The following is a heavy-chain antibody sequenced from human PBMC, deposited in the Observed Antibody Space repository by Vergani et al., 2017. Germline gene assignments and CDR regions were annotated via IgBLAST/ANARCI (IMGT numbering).Heavy chain of an antibody. Sequence: EVQLLESGGGLVQPGGSLRLSCAASGFTFSSYAMSWVRQAPGKGLEWVSAISGSGGSTYYADSVKGRFTISRDNSKNTLYLQMNSLRAEVTAVYYCARVAAHGYYYMDVWGKGTTVTVSS. V-gene: IGHV3-23*01. J-gene: IGHJ6*03. CDR1: GFTFSSYA. CDR2: ISGSGGST. CDR3: ARVAAHGYYYMDV. D-gene: IGHD6-25*01.